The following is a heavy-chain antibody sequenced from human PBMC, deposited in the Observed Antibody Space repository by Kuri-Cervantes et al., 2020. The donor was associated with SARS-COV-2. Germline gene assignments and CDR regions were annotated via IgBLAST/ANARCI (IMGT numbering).Heavy chain of an antibody. Sequence: ASVKVSCKASGYTFTGYYMHWVRQAPGQGLEWMGWINPNSGGTNYAQKFQGRVTMTRDTSISTAYMELSRLRSDDTAVYYCVRQVVVPAYGMDVWGQGTTVTVSS. CDR3: VRQVVVPAYGMDV. V-gene: IGHV1-2*02. D-gene: IGHD2-2*01. J-gene: IGHJ6*02. CDR2: INPNSGGT. CDR1: GYTFTGYY.